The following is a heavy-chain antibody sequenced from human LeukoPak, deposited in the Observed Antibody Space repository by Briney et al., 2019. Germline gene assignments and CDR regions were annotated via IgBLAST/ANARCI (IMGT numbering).Heavy chain of an antibody. J-gene: IGHJ5*02. CDR1: GGAFGGFF. CDR3: ARHAYSYTPWFAP. V-gene: IGHV4-34*01. D-gene: IGHD5-18*01. CDR2: INPGGST. Sequence: SETLSLTCGVYGGAFGGFFWTWIRQAPGKGLEWIGEINPGGSTNFNPSLKSRVTMSVDTSKSQFSLRLTSVTAADTAVYYCARHAYSYTPWFAPWGQGTLVTVSS.